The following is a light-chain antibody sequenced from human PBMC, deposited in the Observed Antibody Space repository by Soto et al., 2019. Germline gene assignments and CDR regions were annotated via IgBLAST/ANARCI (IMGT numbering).Light chain of an antibody. CDR3: QQYNSYS. V-gene: IGKV1-5*01. Sequence: DSQMTQSACAVAASVGGRVTITCRASQSISNWLAWYQQKPGTAPKVLIYHASNLQSGVPSRFSGSGSGTEFTLTISSLQPDDFATYYCQQYNSYSFGQGTKVDIK. CDR2: HAS. CDR1: QSISNW. J-gene: IGKJ1*01.